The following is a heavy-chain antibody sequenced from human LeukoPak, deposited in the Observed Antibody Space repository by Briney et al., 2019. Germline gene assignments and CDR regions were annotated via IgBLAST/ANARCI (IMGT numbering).Heavy chain of an antibody. CDR2: ISSSSSTI. J-gene: IGHJ4*02. CDR1: GFTFSSYS. Sequence: GGSLRLSCAASGFTFSSYSMNWVRQAPGKGLEWVSYISSSSSTIYYADSVKGRFAISRDNSKNTLYLQMNSLRAEDTAVYYCVKDIVVVPAAIGGDYWGQGTLVTVSS. D-gene: IGHD2-2*01. V-gene: IGHV3-48*01. CDR3: VKDIVVVPAAIGGDY.